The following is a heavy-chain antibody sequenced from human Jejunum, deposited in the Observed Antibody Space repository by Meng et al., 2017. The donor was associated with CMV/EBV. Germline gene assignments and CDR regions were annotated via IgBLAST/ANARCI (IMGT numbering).Heavy chain of an antibody. D-gene: IGHD2-8*01. V-gene: IGHV3-66*01. Sequence: VVVGGDFGEPGGSLRLICAASGFSVSSNYMSWVRRAPGKGLECVSISDPTGYTYYADSVKGRFSISSDSSRNTLYIEMNSLRVEDTAVYYCARGMYFSPWGQGTLVTVSS. J-gene: IGHJ5*02. CDR3: ARGMYFSP. CDR2: SDPTGYT. CDR1: GFSVSSNY.